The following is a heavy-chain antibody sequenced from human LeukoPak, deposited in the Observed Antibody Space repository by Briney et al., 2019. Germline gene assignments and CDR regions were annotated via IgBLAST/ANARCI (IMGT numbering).Heavy chain of an antibody. V-gene: IGHV1-2*02. Sequence: ASVKVSCKASGYTFTGYYMHWVRQAPGQGLEWMGWINPNSGGTNYAQKFQGRVTMTRDTSISTAYMELSRLRSDDTAVYYCARDRHYDILTGYLYWGQGTLVTVSS. CDR1: GYTFTGYY. J-gene: IGHJ4*02. CDR2: INPNSGGT. CDR3: ARDRHYDILTGYLY. D-gene: IGHD3-9*01.